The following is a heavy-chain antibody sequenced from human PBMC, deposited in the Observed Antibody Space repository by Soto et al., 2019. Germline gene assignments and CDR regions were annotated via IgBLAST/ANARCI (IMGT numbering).Heavy chain of an antibody. CDR2: IYYSGST. CDR3: ARLRYIDGFDY. J-gene: IGHJ4*02. Sequence: SENLSVTCTVSGDSINSSTYYWGWIRQPPGKGLEWIGTIYYSGSTYYNPSLKSRVTISVDTSKNHFSLKLSSVTAADTAVYYCARLRYIDGFDYWGQGTQVT. V-gene: IGHV4-39*02. CDR1: GDSINSSTYY. D-gene: IGHD1-20*01.